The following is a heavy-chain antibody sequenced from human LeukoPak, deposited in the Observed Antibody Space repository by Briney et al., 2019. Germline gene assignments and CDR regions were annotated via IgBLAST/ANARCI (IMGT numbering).Heavy chain of an antibody. CDR3: ARGGFGRSAGGRGIFGY. CDR1: GGSISSGDYY. CDR2: IYYSGST. J-gene: IGHJ4*02. V-gene: IGHV4-30-4*01. D-gene: IGHD1-26*01. Sequence: PSQTLSLTCTVSGGSISSGDYYWSWIRQPPGKGLEWLGYIYYSGSTYYNPSLKSRVTISVDTSKNQFSLKLSSVTAADTAVYYCARGGFGRSAGGRGIFGYWGQGTLVTVSS.